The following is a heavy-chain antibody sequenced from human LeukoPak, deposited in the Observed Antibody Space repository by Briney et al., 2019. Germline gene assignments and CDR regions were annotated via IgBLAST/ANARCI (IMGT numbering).Heavy chain of an antibody. J-gene: IGHJ4*02. CDR1: GFTFSSYA. CDR2: ISYDGSNK. CDR3: ARVHYYDSSGLYD. D-gene: IGHD3-22*01. V-gene: IGHV3-30*04. Sequence: PGRSLRLSCAASGFTFSSYAMHWVRQAPGKGLEWVAVISYDGSNKYYADSVKGRFTISRDNSKNTLYLQMNSLRAEDTAVYYCARVHYYDSSGLYDWGQGTLVTVSS.